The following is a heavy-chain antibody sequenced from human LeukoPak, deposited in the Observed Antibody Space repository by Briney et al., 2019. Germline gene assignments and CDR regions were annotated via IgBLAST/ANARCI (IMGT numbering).Heavy chain of an antibody. CDR3: ARLLSPGWFDP. CDR2: VYYNGDT. D-gene: IGHD2/OR15-2a*01. J-gene: IGHJ5*02. V-gene: IGHV4-39*01. Sequence: SETLSLTCTVSGGSISSSGSYWAWIRQPPGKGLEWIANVYYNGDTYCNSSLYSRVTISADTSKNQFSLNLRSVTAADTAVYYCARLLSPGWFDPWGQGTLVTVSS. CDR1: GGSISSSGSY.